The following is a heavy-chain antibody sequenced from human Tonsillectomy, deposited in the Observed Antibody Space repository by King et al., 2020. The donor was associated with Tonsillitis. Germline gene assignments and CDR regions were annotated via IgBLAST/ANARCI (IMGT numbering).Heavy chain of an antibody. CDR3: ARALESQGD. D-gene: IGHD5-24*01. V-gene: IGHV3-48*03. J-gene: IGHJ4*02. Sequence: VQLVESGGGLVQPGGSLRLSCAASGFTFSSYEMNWVRQAPGKGLEGVSYISSSGSTIYYADSVKGRFTMSRDNAKNSLYLQMNSRGAEDTAVYYCARALESQGDWGQGTLVTVSS. CDR2: ISSSGSTI. CDR1: GFTFSSYE.